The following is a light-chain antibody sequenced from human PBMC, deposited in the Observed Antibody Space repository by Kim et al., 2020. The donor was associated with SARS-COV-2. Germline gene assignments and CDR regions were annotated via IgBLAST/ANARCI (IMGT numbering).Light chain of an antibody. CDR1: SGSIASSY. CDR2: EDN. J-gene: IGLJ3*02. Sequence: GKPLTSSCTRSSGSIASSYVQWYQQRPGSAPTTVIYEDNQRPSGVPDRFSGSIDSSSNSASLTISGLKTEDEADYYCQSYDSSNWVFGGGTKLTVL. V-gene: IGLV6-57*03. CDR3: QSYDSSNWV.